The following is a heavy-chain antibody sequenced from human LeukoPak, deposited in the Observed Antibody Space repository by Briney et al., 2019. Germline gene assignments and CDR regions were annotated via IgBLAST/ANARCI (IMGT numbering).Heavy chain of an antibody. V-gene: IGHV4-59*08. CDR1: GGSISSYC. J-gene: IGHJ3*02. D-gene: IGHD6-13*01. CDR2: IYYSGST. Sequence: SETLSLTCTVSGGSISSYCWSWIRQPPGKGLEWIGYIYYSGSTNYNPSLKSRVTISVDTSKNQFSLKLSSVTAADTAVYYCARTKQQLVLDIWGQGTMVTVSS. CDR3: ARTKQQLVLDI.